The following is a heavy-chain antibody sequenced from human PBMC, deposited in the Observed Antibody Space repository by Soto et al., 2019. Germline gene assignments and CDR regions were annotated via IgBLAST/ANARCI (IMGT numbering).Heavy chain of an antibody. J-gene: IGHJ4*02. CDR3: AKDRAIRPGSDFDY. Sequence: QSVGSLRLSCAASGFTFSNYAMSWVRQAPGKGLEWVSAISGSGGSTYCADSVKGRFTISRDNSKNTLYLRMNSLRAEDTAVFYCAKDRAIRPGSDFDYWGQGTQVTVSS. CDR1: GFTFSNYA. V-gene: IGHV3-23*01. D-gene: IGHD3-9*01. CDR2: ISGSGGST.